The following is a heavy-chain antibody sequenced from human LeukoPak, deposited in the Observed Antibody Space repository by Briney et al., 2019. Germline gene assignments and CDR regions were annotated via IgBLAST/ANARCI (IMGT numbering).Heavy chain of an antibody. J-gene: IGHJ2*01. V-gene: IGHV4-34*01. Sequence: ETLSLTCAVYGGSYSGYYWSWIRQPPGKGLEWIGEINHSGSTNYNPSLKSRVTISVDTSKNQFSLKLSSVTAADTAVYYCARGRTSGLWYFDLWGRGTLVTVSS. CDR3: ARGRTSGLWYFDL. CDR1: GGSYSGYY. D-gene: IGHD3-3*01. CDR2: INHSGST.